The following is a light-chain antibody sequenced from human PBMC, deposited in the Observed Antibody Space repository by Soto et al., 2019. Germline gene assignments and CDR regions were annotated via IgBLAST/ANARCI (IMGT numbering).Light chain of an antibody. CDR3: QQYGSSIFT. CDR2: GAC. V-gene: IGKV3-20*01. Sequence: EIVLTQSPGTLSLSPGERATLSCRASQSVSSSYLGWYQQKPGQAPRLLIYGACTRATGIPDRFSGSGSETDFTLTISRLEPEDFAVYYCQQYGSSIFTFGPGTKGDI. J-gene: IGKJ3*01. CDR1: QSVSSSY.